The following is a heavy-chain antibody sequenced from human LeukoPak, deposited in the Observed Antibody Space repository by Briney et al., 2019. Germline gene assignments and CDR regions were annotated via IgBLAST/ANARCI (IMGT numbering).Heavy chain of an antibody. D-gene: IGHD2-15*01. Sequence: GGSLRLSCAASGFTVSSNYMSWVRQAPGKGLEWVSVIYSGGSTYYADSVKGRFTISRHNSKNTLYLQMNSLRAEDTAVYYCARVPYCSGGSCYSGILNYWGQGTLVTVSS. CDR3: ARVPYCSGGSCYSGILNY. CDR2: IYSGGST. V-gene: IGHV3-53*04. J-gene: IGHJ4*02. CDR1: GFTVSSNY.